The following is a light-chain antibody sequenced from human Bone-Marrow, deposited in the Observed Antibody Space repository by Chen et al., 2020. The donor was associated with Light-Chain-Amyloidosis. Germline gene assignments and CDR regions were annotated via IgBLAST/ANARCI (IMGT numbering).Light chain of an antibody. J-gene: IGKJ4*01. CDR1: QTISSNY. Sequence: EIVLTQSPVTLSLSPGEVANLSCRASQTISSNYLTWYQQKFGQAPRLLIYGSSSRATGIPDRFTGSGSGTDFTLTIHRLEPEDFAMYYCQQYGTSPLTFGGGTKVEIK. CDR2: GSS. V-gene: IGKV3-20*01. CDR3: QQYGTSPLT.